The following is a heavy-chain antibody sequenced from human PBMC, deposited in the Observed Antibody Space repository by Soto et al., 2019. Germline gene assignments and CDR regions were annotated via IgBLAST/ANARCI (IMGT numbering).Heavy chain of an antibody. CDR1: GFTFTSSA. Sequence: GASVKVSCKASGFTFTSSAIQWVRQAPGQGLEWMGWINAYNGNTNYAQKLQGRVTMTTDTSTSTAYMELRSLRSDDTAVYYCARDVGYGLIDYWGQGTLVTVSS. CDR2: INAYNGNT. V-gene: IGHV1-18*01. CDR3: ARDVGYGLIDY. D-gene: IGHD5-18*01. J-gene: IGHJ4*02.